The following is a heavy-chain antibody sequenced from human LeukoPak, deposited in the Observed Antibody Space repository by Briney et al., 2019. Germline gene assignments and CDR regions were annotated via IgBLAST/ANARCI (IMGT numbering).Heavy chain of an antibody. D-gene: IGHD1-26*01. Sequence: SETLSLTCTVSGDSISSSNSYWGWVRQPPGKGLEWIGSMWFGATTSYDPSLKSRVTISIDPSKNQFSLKLSAVTAADTALYYCSRGRRGSYFQDYWGQGTLVPVSS. CDR2: MWFGATT. J-gene: IGHJ4*02. CDR1: GDSISSSNSY. V-gene: IGHV4-39*07. CDR3: SRGRRGSYFQDY.